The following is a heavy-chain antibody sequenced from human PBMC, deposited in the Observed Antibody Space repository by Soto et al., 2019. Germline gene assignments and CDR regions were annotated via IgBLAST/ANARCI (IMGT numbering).Heavy chain of an antibody. CDR1: GGSISSGGYY. Sequence: SETLSLTCTVSGGSISSGGYYWNWIRQHPGKGLEWIGNIYNSVNTYYSPSLKSRVSISVDTSKNLFSLKLSSVTAADTAVYYCARYGSGTYYPTTFDYWGQGTLVTVSS. J-gene: IGHJ4*02. CDR3: ARYGSGTYYPTTFDY. V-gene: IGHV4-31*03. D-gene: IGHD3-10*01. CDR2: IYNSVNT.